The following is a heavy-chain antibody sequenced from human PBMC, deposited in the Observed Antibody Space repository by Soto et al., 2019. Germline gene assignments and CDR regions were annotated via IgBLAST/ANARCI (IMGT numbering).Heavy chain of an antibody. CDR1: GDSVSSNTAA. V-gene: IGHV6-1*01. CDR3: ERDAGFDFDY. CDR2: TYYRSKWYN. Sequence: SQTLSLTCAISGDSVSSNTAAWNWIRQSPSRGLEWLGRTYYRSKWYNDYAVSVKIRISINPDTSKNQFSLQLTSVTPEDTALYYCERDAGFDFDYWGQGTLVTVSS. J-gene: IGHJ4*02.